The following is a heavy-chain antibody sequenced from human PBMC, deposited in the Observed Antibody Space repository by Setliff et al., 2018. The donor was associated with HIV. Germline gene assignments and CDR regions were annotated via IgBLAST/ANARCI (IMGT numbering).Heavy chain of an antibody. CDR1: GYTFTSYG. V-gene: IGHV1-3*01. D-gene: IGHD2-8*01. J-gene: IGHJ4*02. CDR3: ARGRLRNYFDY. CDR2: ITGGSGNT. Sequence: ASVKVSCKASGYTFTSYGVSWVRQAPGQGLEWMGWITGGSGNTKYSQKFQGRVSITRDTSASKAYLELSSLRSEDTAVYYCARGRLRNYFDYWGQGTLVTVSS.